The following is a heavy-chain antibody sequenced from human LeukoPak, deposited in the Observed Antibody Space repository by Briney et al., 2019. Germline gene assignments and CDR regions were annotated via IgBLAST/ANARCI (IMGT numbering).Heavy chain of an antibody. CDR1: GFTFSAYT. CDR3: ARERGYDILDAFDV. D-gene: IGHD3-9*01. CDR2: MSSTRSSI. J-gene: IGHJ3*01. Sequence: GGSLRLSCAASGFTFSAYTMNWVRQAPGKGLEWVSSMSSTRSSIYYADSVKGRFTISRDNANNSLYLQMTSLSPEDTAVYYCARERGYDILDAFDVWGQGTMVTVSS. V-gene: IGHV3-21*01.